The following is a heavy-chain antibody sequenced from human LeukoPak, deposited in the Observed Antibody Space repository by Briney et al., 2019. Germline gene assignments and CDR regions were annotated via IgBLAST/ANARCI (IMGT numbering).Heavy chain of an antibody. J-gene: IGHJ4*02. Sequence: PGGSLRLSCAASGFTFSSYGMHWVRQAPGKGLEWVAVIWYDGSNKYYADSVKGRFTISRDNPKNTLYLQMNSLRAEDTAVYYCARDRQQQLALDYWGQGTLVTVSS. D-gene: IGHD6-13*01. CDR1: GFTFSSYG. V-gene: IGHV3-33*01. CDR2: IWYDGSNK. CDR3: ARDRQQQLALDY.